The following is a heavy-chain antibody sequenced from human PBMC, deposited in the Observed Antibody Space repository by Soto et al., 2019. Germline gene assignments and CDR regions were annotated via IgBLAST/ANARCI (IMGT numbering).Heavy chain of an antibody. CDR1: GFTFSTYG. CDR2: IWNRGRED. J-gene: IGHJ4*02. Sequence: QVHLVESGGGVVQPGRSLKLSCAASGFTFSTYGMHWVRQAPGKGLEWVALIWNRGREDSYADSVKGRFTISRDNSKNTLWLQMNSLRADDTAVYYCVRGPWLVGDVTSFDYWGQGSLVTVSS. CDR3: VRGPWLVGDVTSFDY. D-gene: IGHD6-19*01. V-gene: IGHV3-33*01.